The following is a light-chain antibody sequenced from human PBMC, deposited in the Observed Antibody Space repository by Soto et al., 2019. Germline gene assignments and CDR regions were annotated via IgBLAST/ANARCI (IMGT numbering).Light chain of an antibody. J-gene: IGKJ1*01. Sequence: DIQMTQSPSSLSASVRDSVTITCRASQNLRNYLNWYQQKPGRAPKILIYAASSLQSGVPSRFSGGRSGTDFTLTITSLQPEDFATYYCQQSYSSPWTFGQGTKVEIK. CDR3: QQSYSSPWT. CDR2: AAS. V-gene: IGKV1-39*01. CDR1: QNLRNY.